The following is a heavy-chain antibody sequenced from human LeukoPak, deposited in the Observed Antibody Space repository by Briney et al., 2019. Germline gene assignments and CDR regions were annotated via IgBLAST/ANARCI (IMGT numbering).Heavy chain of an antibody. V-gene: IGHV3-30*03. CDR3: ARQHTAATAFDY. D-gene: IGHD6-13*01. CDR2: ISYDGSNK. CDR1: GFTFSSHG. Sequence: PGRSLRLSCAASGFTFSSHGMHWVRQAPGKGLEWVTFISYDGSNKYYADSVKGRFTISRDNSKNTLFLQMNSLRAEDTAVYYCARQHTAATAFDYWGQGTLVTGSS. J-gene: IGHJ4*02.